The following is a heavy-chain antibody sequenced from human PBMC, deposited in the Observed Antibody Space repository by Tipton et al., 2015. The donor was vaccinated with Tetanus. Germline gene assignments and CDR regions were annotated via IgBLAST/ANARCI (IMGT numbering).Heavy chain of an antibody. Sequence: QLVQSGAEVKKPVESLKISCKCSGYTFDTYWIAWVRQMPGKGLEWMGIIYPGDSETRYSPSFHGRVTMSADKSIHTAYLQWSSLEASDTAMYFCARLHHRTYASSAGYWGQGTLVTVSS. CDR1: GYTFDTYW. V-gene: IGHV5-51*01. D-gene: IGHD2-8*01. CDR3: ARLHHRTYASSAGY. CDR2: IYPGDSET. J-gene: IGHJ4*02.